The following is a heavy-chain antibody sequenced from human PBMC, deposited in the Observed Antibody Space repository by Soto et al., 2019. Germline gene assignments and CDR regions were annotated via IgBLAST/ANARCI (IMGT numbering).Heavy chain of an antibody. CDR3: ARGQRFSDWFDP. CDR2: VYSSGGT. J-gene: IGHJ5*02. Sequence: LSLTCPVSGGSMSSYYWTWIRQPAGKGLEWIGRVYSSGGTHYNPSLKSRVTISIDTSKNQFSLRLLSVTDADTAVYFCARGQRFSDWFDPWGQGTLVTVSS. V-gene: IGHV4-4*07. D-gene: IGHD3-3*01. CDR1: GGSMSSYY.